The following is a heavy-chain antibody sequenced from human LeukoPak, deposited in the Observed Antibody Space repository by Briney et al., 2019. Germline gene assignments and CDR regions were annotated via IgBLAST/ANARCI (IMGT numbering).Heavy chain of an antibody. CDR3: ARSGYSYGPYYYYYMDV. J-gene: IGHJ6*03. CDR1: GGSISSYY. V-gene: IGHV4-59*07. CDR2: IYYRGST. D-gene: IGHD5-18*01. Sequence: SDTLSLTCTVSGGSISSYYWTWIRQPPAKGLAWIGHIYYRGSTNDSPSLKSGVAVSVDTSKNQFSLKLTSVTAADTAVYYCARSGYSYGPYYYYYMDVWGKGTTVTVSS.